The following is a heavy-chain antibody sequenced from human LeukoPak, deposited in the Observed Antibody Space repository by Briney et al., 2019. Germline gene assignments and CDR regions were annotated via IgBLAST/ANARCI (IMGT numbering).Heavy chain of an antibody. CDR3: ARVRVLYAFDI. D-gene: IGHD3-10*01. J-gene: IGHJ3*02. CDR2: IYHSGST. Sequence: SQTLSLTCAVSGGSISSGGYSWSWIRQPPGKGLEWIGYIYHSGSTNYNPSLKSRVTISVDKSKNQFSLKLSSVTAADTAVYYCARVRVLYAFDIWGQGTMVTVSS. V-gene: IGHV4-30-2*01. CDR1: GGSISSGGYS.